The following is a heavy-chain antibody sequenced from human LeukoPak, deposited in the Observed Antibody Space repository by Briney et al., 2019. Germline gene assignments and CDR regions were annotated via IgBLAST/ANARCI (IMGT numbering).Heavy chain of an antibody. V-gene: IGHV3-13*01. J-gene: IGHJ6*02. Sequence: GGSLRLSCAASGFTFSDYDMHWVRQATGKGLEWVSASGTAGDTYYPGSVKGRFTISRENAKNSLYLQMNSLRAGDTAVYYCARSLYSSGFSYYYYGMDVWGQGTTVTVSS. CDR2: SGTAGDT. CDR3: ARSLYSSGFSYYYYGMDV. CDR1: GFTFSDYD. D-gene: IGHD6-19*01.